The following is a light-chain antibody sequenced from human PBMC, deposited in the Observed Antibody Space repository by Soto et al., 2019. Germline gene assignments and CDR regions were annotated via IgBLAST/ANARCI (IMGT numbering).Light chain of an antibody. CDR1: QDISNY. CDR3: QKYNSAPLT. V-gene: IGKV1-27*01. CDR2: AAS. J-gene: IGKJ4*01. Sequence: DIQLTQSPSFLSASVGDRVTITFRASQDISNYLAWYQQKPGKVPKLLIYAASTLQSGVPSRFSGSGSGTDFTLTISSLQPEDVATYYCQKYNSAPLTFGGGTKVDIK.